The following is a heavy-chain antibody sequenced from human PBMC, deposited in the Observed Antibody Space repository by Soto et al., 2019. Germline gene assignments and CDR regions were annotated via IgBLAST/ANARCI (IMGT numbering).Heavy chain of an antibody. Sequence: GGSLRLSCAASGFTFTRYSMNWVRQAPGKGLEWVSSISSNSAYIYYTDALRGRFTISRDNAKNSLHLQKNSLRAEDTAVYYCTRDASRDSSARGWFDPWGPGTLVTVSS. CDR3: TRDASRDSSARGWFDP. CDR2: ISSNSAYI. J-gene: IGHJ5*02. CDR1: GFTFTRYS. V-gene: IGHV3-21*01. D-gene: IGHD6-13*01.